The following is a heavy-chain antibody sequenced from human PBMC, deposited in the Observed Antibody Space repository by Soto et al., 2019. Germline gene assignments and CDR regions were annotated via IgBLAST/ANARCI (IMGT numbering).Heavy chain of an antibody. D-gene: IGHD6-6*01. CDR3: ARAYSSASSGRYYYYCYGMAV. CDR1: GDTFYNYA. Sequence: QVQVVQSGAEVKKPGSSVKVSCKASGDTFYNYAISWVRQAPGRGLEWMGGLIPIFGTANYAHKFPGRVTITADESASTAYMELSSVRSEDTAVYSCARAYSSASSGRYYYYCYGMAVGGQGTTVTVSS. V-gene: IGHV1-69*01. CDR2: LIPIFGTA. J-gene: IGHJ6*02.